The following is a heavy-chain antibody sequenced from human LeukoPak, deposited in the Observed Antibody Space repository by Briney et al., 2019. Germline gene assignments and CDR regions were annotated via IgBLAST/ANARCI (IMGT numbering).Heavy chain of an antibody. CDR3: ARQERMVRGAYFDY. V-gene: IGHV4-34*01. J-gene: IGHJ4*02. CDR2: INHSGST. D-gene: IGHD3-10*01. Sequence: RTSETLSLTCAVYGGSFSGYYWSWIRQPPGKGLEWIGEINHSGSTNYNPSLKSRVTISVDTSKNQFSLKLSSVTAADTAVYYCARQERMVRGAYFDYWGQGTLVTVSS. CDR1: GGSFSGYY.